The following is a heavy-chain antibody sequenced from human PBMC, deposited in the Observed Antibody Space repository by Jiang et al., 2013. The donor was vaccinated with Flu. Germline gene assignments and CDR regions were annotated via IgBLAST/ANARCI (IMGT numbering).Heavy chain of an antibody. Sequence: LLKPSETLSLTCAFYGGPFSGFYWIWIRQSPGKGLEWIGEVDHSGSTKYNPSLKSRVTISLDTSKNQFSLKLNFVTAADTAVYYCGGVVVASPLVGAWGQGTTVTVSS. D-gene: IGHD2-15*01. CDR3: GGVVVASPLVGA. V-gene: IGHV4-34*01. CDR1: GGPFSGFY. CDR2: VDHSGST. J-gene: IGHJ6*02.